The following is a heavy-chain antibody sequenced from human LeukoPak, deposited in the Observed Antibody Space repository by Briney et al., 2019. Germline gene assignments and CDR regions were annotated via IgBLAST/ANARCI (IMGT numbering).Heavy chain of an antibody. CDR2: IYYSGST. CDR3: ARDVVVVAATHWFDP. V-gene: IGHV4-39*07. Sequence: SETLSLTCTVSGGSISSSSYYWGWIRQPPGKGLEWIGSIYYSGSTYYNPSLKSRVTISVDTSKNQFSLKLSSVTAADTAVYYCARDVVVVAATHWFDPWGQGTLVTVSS. D-gene: IGHD2-15*01. CDR1: GGSISSSSYY. J-gene: IGHJ5*02.